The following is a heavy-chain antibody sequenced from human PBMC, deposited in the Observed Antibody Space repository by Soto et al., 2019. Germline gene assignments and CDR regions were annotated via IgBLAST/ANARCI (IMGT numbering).Heavy chain of an antibody. D-gene: IGHD2-21*02. J-gene: IGHJ6*02. V-gene: IGHV3-7*03. CDR2: IPQDGVDG. CDR3: ARDHLILPAHDFFYGSDV. Sequence: PGGSLRLSCEVSGFTLSMYSMSWVRQSPGKGLEWVAKIPQDGVDGHYADSVKGRFTISRDNGKNSLYLQLNNLRPEDTAVYYRARDHLILPAHDFFYGSDVWGRGATVTVSS. CDR1: GFTLSMYS.